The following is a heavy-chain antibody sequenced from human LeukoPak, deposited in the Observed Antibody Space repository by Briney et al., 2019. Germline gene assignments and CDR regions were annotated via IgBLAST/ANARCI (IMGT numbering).Heavy chain of an antibody. J-gene: IGHJ4*02. CDR2: VSSDGSST. CDR3: ARGGLTGVFDH. CDR1: GFSFSNAW. D-gene: IGHD3-9*01. Sequence: GGSLRLSCAASGFSFSNAWMSWVRQAPGKGLVWVSRVSSDGSSTIYADSVKGRFTISRDSAKNTLCLQMNSLRAEDTAVYYCARGGLTGVFDHWGQGTLVTVSS. V-gene: IGHV3-74*01.